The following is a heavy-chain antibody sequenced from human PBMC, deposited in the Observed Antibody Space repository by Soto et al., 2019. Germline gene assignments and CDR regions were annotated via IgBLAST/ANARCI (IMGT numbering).Heavy chain of an antibody. Sequence: GGSLRLSCAASGFTFSNYEMNWVRQAPGNGLEWVSYISSSGSTISYSDSVKGRFTISRDNAKDSLYLQMKSLRAEDTAVYYCARVPTYYSPYYSYAMDVWGQGTTVTVSS. CDR1: GFTFSNYE. V-gene: IGHV3-48*03. J-gene: IGHJ6*02. CDR3: ARVPTYYSPYYSYAMDV. CDR2: ISSSGSTI. D-gene: IGHD3-10*01.